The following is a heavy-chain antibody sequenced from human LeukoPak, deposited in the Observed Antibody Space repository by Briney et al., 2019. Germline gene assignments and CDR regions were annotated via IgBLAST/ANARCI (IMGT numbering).Heavy chain of an antibody. CDR2: FDPEDGET. J-gene: IGHJ1*01. V-gene: IGHV1-24*01. CDR3: ATIRYDILTGSEVEYFQH. Sequence: ASVKVSCKVSRYTLTELSMHWVRQAPGKGLEWMGGFDPEDGETIYAQKFQGRVTMTEDTSTDTAYMELSSLRSEDTAVYYCATIRYDILTGSEVEYFQHWGQGTLVTVSS. D-gene: IGHD3-9*01. CDR1: RYTLTELS.